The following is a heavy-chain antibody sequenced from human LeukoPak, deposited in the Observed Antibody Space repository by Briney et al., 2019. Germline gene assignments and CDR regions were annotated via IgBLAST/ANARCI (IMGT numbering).Heavy chain of an antibody. Sequence: ASVKVSCKASGGMFSSYVITWVRQAPGQGLEWMGGILPIIGATDYAQKFQGRVTITAGNSTTTAYMELSSLRSDDTAVYFCARSRGAFEIWGQGTVVTVSS. CDR3: ARSRGAFEI. CDR2: ILPIIGAT. D-gene: IGHD5-24*01. J-gene: IGHJ3*02. CDR1: GGMFSSYV. V-gene: IGHV1-69*06.